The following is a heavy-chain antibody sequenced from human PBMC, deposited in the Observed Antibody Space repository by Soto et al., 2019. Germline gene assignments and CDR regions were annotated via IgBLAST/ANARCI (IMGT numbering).Heavy chain of an antibody. CDR3: ARKEPWGYFDY. D-gene: IGHD3-16*01. V-gene: IGHV3-33*01. J-gene: IGHJ4*02. Sequence: PGGSLRLSCAASGFTFSSYGMHWVRQAPGKGLEWVAVIWYDGSNKYYADSVKGRFTISRDNSKNTLYLQMNSLRAEGTAVYYCARKEPWGYFDYWGQGTLVTVSS. CDR1: GFTFSSYG. CDR2: IWYDGSNK.